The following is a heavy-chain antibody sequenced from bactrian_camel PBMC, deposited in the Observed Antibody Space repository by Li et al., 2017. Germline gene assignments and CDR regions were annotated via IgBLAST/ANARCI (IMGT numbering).Heavy chain of an antibody. V-gene: IGHV3S55*01. CDR2: IDSSGIT. CDR1: GRTYVKWC. D-gene: IGHD1*01. J-gene: IGHJ6*01. Sequence: HVQLVESGGGSVHAGGSLRLSCEGSGRTYVKWCMGWFREVPGKEREAIATIDSSGITAYADSLEGRFTISKDNDKNILYLQMDHLEVEDTALYRCGASWDVTAPAYLGRIAYTWSGYWGEGTQVTVS. CDR3: GASWDVTAPAYLGRIAYTWSGY.